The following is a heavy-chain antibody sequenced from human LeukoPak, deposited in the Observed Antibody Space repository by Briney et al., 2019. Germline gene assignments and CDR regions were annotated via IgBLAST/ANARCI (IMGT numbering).Heavy chain of an antibody. Sequence: SVKVSCKASGGTFSSYAISWVRQAPGQGLEXXXXXXXXXXIANYAQKFQGRVTITADKSTSTAYMELSSLRSEDTAVYYCARDEMRCSSTSCYTGYYYGMDVWGQGTTVTVSS. J-gene: IGHJ6*02. D-gene: IGHD2-2*02. CDR1: GGTFSSYA. CDR3: ARDEMRCSSTSCYTGYYYGMDV. CDR2: XXXXXXIA. V-gene: IGHV1-69*10.